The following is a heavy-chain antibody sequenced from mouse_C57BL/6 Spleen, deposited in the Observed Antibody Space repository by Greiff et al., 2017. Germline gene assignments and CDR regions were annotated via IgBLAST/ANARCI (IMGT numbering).Heavy chain of an antibody. V-gene: IGHV1-64*01. J-gene: IGHJ4*01. D-gene: IGHD1-1*01. CDR1: GYTFTSYW. CDR2: IPPNSGST. CDR3: ARSDYGRIYAMDY. Sequence: QVQLQQPGAELVKPGASVKLSCKASGYTFTSYWMHWVKQRPGQGLEWIGMIPPNSGSTNYNEKFKSKATLTVDKSSSTAYMQLSSLTSEDSAVYACARSDYGRIYAMDYWGQGTSVTVSS.